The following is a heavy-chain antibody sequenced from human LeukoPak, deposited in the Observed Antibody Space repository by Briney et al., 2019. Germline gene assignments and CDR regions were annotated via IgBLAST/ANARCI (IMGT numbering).Heavy chain of an antibody. D-gene: IGHD2-2*01. CDR1: GGSISSSSYY. Sequence: SETLSLTCTVSGGSISSSSYYWGWIRQPPGKGLEWIGSIYYSGTTYYNPSLKSRVNISVDTSKNQFSLKLSSVTAADTAVYYCARLKCSSTSCCPGVYYYYYMDVWGKGTMVTVSS. CDR2: IYYSGTT. CDR3: ARLKCSSTSCCPGVYYYYYMDV. J-gene: IGHJ6*03. V-gene: IGHV4-39*01.